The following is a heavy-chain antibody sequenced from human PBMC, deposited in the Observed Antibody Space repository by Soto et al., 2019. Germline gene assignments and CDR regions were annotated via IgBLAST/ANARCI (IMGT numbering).Heavy chain of an antibody. J-gene: IGHJ4*02. Sequence: ASVKVSCKASGYTFTGYYMHWLRQSPGQGLEWMGWINPNSGGTNYAQKFQGRVTMTRDTSISTAYMELSRLRSDDTAVYYCARAPIQLWLLVDYWGQGTLVTVSS. D-gene: IGHD5-18*01. CDR1: GYTFTGYY. CDR2: INPNSGGT. CDR3: ARAPIQLWLLVDY. V-gene: IGHV1-2*02.